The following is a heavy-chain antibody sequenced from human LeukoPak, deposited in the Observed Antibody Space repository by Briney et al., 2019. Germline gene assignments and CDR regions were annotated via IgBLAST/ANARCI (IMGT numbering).Heavy chain of an antibody. CDR2: IYSGGST. Sequence: GGSLRLSCAASGFTVSSNYMTWVRQAPGKGLEWVSVIYSGGSTYYADSVKGRFTISRDNSKNTLFLQMNSLRGEDTAMYYCARVQGGGYRTADYWGQGTLVTVSS. CDR3: ARVQGGGYRTADY. V-gene: IGHV3-66*01. J-gene: IGHJ4*02. CDR1: GFTVSSNY. D-gene: IGHD6-19*01.